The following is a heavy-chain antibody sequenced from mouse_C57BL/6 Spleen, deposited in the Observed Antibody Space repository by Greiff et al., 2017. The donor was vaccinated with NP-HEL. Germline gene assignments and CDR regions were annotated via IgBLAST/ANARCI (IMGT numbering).Heavy chain of an antibody. CDR1: GFTFSDYG. V-gene: IGHV5-17*01. D-gene: IGHD2-3*01. CDR2: ISSGSSTI. CDR3: ARSGDGSWFAY. J-gene: IGHJ3*01. Sequence: EVQRVESGGGLVKPGGSLKLSCAASGFTFSDYGMHWVRQAPEKGLEWIAYISSGSSTIYYADTVKGRFTISRDNAKNTLFLQMTSLRSEDTAMYYFARSGDGSWFAYWGQGTLVTVSA.